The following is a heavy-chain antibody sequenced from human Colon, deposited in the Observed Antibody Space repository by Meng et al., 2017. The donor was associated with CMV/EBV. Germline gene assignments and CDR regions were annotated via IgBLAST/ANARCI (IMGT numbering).Heavy chain of an antibody. J-gene: IGHJ5*02. Sequence: GLACVATRFTVSSNYMGWGREAPGKGLERVSVGYNDDTTNYAGSVKGRFTISRDNSKNALNLQMNGLRAEDTAVYYCALHDWFNPWGQGTLVTVSS. V-gene: IGHV3-53*01. CDR3: ALHDWFNP. CDR1: RFTVSSNY. CDR2: GYNDDTT.